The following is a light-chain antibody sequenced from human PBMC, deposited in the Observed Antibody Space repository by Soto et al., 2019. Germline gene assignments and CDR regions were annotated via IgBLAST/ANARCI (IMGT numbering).Light chain of an antibody. CDR3: QQYGSLPIT. CDR2: GAS. Sequence: EIVLTQSPGTLSLSPGERATLSCRASQRVSSSYLAWYQQKPGQAPGLLIYGASSRATGIPDRFSGSGSGTDFTLTISRREPEDFAVYYCQQYGSLPITFGQGTRLEIK. V-gene: IGKV3-20*01. CDR1: QRVSSSY. J-gene: IGKJ5*01.